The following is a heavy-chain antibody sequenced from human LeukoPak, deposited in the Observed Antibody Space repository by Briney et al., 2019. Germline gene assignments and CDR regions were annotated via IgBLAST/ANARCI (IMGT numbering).Heavy chain of an antibody. J-gene: IGHJ4*02. CDR3: ARAAYYYGSAIDY. D-gene: IGHD3-10*01. V-gene: IGHV3-66*01. Sequence: GGSPRLSCAASGFTFNNYWMSWVRQAPGKGLEWVSVIYSGGSTYYADSVKGRFTISRDNSKNTLYLQMNSLRAEDTAVYYCARAAYYYGSAIDYWGQGTLVTVSS. CDR1: GFTFNNYW. CDR2: IYSGGST.